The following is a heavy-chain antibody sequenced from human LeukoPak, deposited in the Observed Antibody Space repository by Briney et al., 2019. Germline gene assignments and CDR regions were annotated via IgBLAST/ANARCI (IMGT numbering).Heavy chain of an antibody. Sequence: SETLSLTCTVSDDSISSYYWSWIRQPAGKGLEWIGRVYTTERTNYNPSLKSRVTMSVDTSKNQFSLNLSSVTAADTAVYYCARGSDWFDYWGQGTLVTVSS. V-gene: IGHV4-4*07. CDR1: DDSISSYY. J-gene: IGHJ5*01. D-gene: IGHD3-10*01. CDR2: VYTTERT. CDR3: ARGSDWFDY.